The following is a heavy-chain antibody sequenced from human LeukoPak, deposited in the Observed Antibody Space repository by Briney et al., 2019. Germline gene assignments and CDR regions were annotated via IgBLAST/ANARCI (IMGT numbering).Heavy chain of an antibody. CDR3: ARVSQWLGARLAFVI. D-gene: IGHD6-19*01. V-gene: IGHV4-31*03. J-gene: IGHJ3*02. Sequence: PSETLSLTCTVSGGSISSGGYYWSWIRQHPGKGLESIGYIYYSGSTYYNPSLKSRGTISVDTSKNQFSLKLSSVTAADTAVYYCARVSQWLGARLAFVIWGQRTMVTVSS. CDR1: GGSISSGGYY. CDR2: IYYSGST.